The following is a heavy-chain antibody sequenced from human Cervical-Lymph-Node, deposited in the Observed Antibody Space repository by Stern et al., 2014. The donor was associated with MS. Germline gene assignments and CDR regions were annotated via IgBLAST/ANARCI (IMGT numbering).Heavy chain of an antibody. D-gene: IGHD3-22*01. CDR1: GGTFSSYA. V-gene: IGHV1-69*06. CDR2: IIPIFGTA. J-gene: IGHJ4*02. Sequence: VQLVQSGAEVKKPGSSVKVSCKASGGTFSSYAISWVRQAPGQGLEWMGGIIPIFGTANYAQKFQGRVTITADKSTSTAYMELSSLRSEDTAVYYCATSPYYYDSSGYSAYFDYWGQGTLVTVSS. CDR3: ATSPYYYDSSGYSAYFDY.